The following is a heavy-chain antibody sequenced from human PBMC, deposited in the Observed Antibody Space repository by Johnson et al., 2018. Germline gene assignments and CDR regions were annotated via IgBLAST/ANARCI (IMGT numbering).Heavy chain of an antibody. Sequence: VQLQESGGGLVQFGGSLRLSCAASEFTFSSYWMHWVRQAPGKGLVWVSRINSDGSTTSYADSVKGRFSISRDNAKNTLYLQMNSLRAADTAVYYCTRASPPSAFDIWGQGTMVTVSS. V-gene: IGHV3-74*01. J-gene: IGHJ3*02. CDR2: INSDGSTT. CDR3: TRASPPSAFDI. CDR1: EFTFSSYW.